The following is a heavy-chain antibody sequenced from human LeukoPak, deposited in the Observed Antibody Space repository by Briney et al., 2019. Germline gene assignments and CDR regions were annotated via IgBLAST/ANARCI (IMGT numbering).Heavy chain of an antibody. J-gene: IGHJ4*02. D-gene: IGHD3-22*01. Sequence: KPGGSLRLSCAASGFTFSSYSMNWVRQAPGKGLEWVSSISRSSTYIYYADSVKGRFTISRDNAKNSLYLQMNSLRAEDTAVYYCAREVGWHTSDYYFETEAYWGQGTLVTVSS. CDR2: ISRSSTYI. CDR3: AREVGWHTSDYYFETEAY. V-gene: IGHV3-21*01. CDR1: GFTFSSYS.